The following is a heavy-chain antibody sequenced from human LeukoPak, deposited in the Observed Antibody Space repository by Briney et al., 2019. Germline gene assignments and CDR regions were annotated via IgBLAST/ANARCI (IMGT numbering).Heavy chain of an antibody. J-gene: IGHJ3*02. CDR2: TSSRSSYI. CDR3: ARGDSSGYYPALDAFDI. Sequence: GGSLRLSCAASGSTFSSYSMNWVRQAPGKGLEWVSSTSSRSSYIYYADSVKGRFTISRDNAKNSLYLQINSLRAEDTAVYYCARGDSSGYYPALDAFDIWGQGTMVTVSS. V-gene: IGHV3-21*01. D-gene: IGHD3-22*01. CDR1: GSTFSSYS.